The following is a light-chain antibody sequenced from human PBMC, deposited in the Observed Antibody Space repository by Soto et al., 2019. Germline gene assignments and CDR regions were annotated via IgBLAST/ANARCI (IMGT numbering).Light chain of an antibody. CDR3: QQINSYPPGVT. J-gene: IGKJ4*01. Sequence: DIQLTQSPSFLSASVGDRVTITCRASQGISSYLAWYQQKPRKAPKLLIYAASTLQSGVPSRFRGSRSGTEFTLTISSLQPEDFATYYCQQINSYPPGVTLGGGTKVESK. V-gene: IGKV1-9*01. CDR1: QGISSY. CDR2: AAS.